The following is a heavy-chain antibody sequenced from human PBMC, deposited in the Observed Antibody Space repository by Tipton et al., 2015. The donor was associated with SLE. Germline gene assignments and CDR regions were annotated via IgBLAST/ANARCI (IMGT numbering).Heavy chain of an antibody. V-gene: IGHV4-38-2*01. CDR3: ARGNDFWSGYSYYMDV. Sequence: LSCAVSGYSISSAYYWGWIRQPPGKGLEWIGSMYHSGSTYYNPSLKSRVTISVDTSKNQFFLKLSSVTAADTAVYYCARGNDFWSGYSYYMDVWGKGTTVTVSS. D-gene: IGHD3-3*01. CDR1: GYSISSAYY. CDR2: MYHSGST. J-gene: IGHJ6*03.